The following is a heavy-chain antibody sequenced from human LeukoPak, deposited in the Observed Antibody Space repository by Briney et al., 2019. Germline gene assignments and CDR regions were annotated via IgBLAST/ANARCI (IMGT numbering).Heavy chain of an antibody. CDR2: ISSSSSTI. CDR1: GFTFSSYS. J-gene: IGHJ4*02. V-gene: IGHV3-48*04. D-gene: IGHD3-16*01. Sequence: GGSLRLSCAASGFTFSSYSMNWVRQAPGKGLEWASYISSSSSTIYYADSVKGRFTISRDNAKNSLYLQMNSLRAEDTAVYYCATDIIGLWEGDFWGQGTLVTVSS. CDR3: ATDIIGLWEGDF.